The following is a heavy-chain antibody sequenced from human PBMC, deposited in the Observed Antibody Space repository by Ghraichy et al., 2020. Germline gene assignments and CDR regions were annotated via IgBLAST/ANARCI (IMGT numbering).Heavy chain of an antibody. CDR1: GFISPHYW. V-gene: IGHV3-7*01. CDR3: VRDWYCTSNGCFYFDY. CDR2: INLDGSSK. J-gene: IGHJ4*02. D-gene: IGHD2-2*01. Sequence: GGSLRLSCAASGFISPHYWMSWIRQVPGKGLERVANINLDGSSKYYLDSVKGRFIISRDNAKNSLYLQMNTLSAEDTAIYYCVRDWYCTSNGCFYFDYWGQGSLVTVAS.